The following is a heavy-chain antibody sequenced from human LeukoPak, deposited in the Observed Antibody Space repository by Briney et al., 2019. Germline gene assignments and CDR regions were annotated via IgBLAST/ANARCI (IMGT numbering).Heavy chain of an antibody. J-gene: IGHJ5*02. CDR3: ARRLYSSGWSYWFDP. CDR1: GGSIGGSS. CDR2: ISYTGIT. D-gene: IGHD6-19*01. Sequence: SETLSLTCPVSGGSIGGSSWTWVRQPPGRRLGYLGYISYTGITYYNPSLISPVTISVATSKNQFSLKLASVTAADTAVYYCARRLYSSGWSYWFDPWGQGTLVTVSS. V-gene: IGHV4-59*01.